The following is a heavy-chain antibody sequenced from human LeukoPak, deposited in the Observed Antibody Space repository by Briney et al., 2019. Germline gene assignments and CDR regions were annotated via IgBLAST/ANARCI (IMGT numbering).Heavy chain of an antibody. D-gene: IGHD3-22*01. V-gene: IGHV3-21*01. CDR1: GFTFSSYE. Sequence: GGSLRLSCAASGFTFSSYEMNWVRQAPGKGLEWVSSISSSSSYIYYADSVKGRFTISRDNAKNSVYLQMNSLRAEDTAVYYCARDQGVYDTSGYYDPWGQGTLVTVSS. CDR3: ARDQGVYDTSGYYDP. J-gene: IGHJ5*02. CDR2: ISSSSSYI.